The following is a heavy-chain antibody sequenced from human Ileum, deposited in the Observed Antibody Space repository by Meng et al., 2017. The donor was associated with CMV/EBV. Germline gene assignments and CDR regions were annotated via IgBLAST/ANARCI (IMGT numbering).Heavy chain of an antibody. CDR2: INSAGTIT. CDR3: ARGWVGYDDPIW. V-gene: IGHV3-74*01. J-gene: IGHJ4*02. CDR1: GFTLNDYW. Sequence: VLMVESGGGLVQPGGSLRLSCAASGFTLNDYWMHWVRQAPGKGLVWVSRINSAGTITTYADSVKGRFTISRDNAKNTLYLQMNSLRAEDTAVYYCARGWVGYDDPIWWGQGTLVTVSS. D-gene: IGHD5-12*01.